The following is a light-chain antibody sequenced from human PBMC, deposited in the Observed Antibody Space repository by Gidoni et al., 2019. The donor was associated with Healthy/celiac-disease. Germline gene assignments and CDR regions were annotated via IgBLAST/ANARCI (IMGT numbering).Light chain of an antibody. CDR3: QKYNSAPLT. CDR1: HGISNY. J-gene: IGKJ4*01. V-gene: IGKV1-27*01. CDR2: ASS. Sequence: DIQTTQSPSSLSASVGDRVTITCRASHGISNYLAWYQQKPAKVPNLLIYASSTLQSGVPSRFSGRGSGTDFTLTISSLQPEDVATYYCQKYNSAPLTFGGGTKVEIK.